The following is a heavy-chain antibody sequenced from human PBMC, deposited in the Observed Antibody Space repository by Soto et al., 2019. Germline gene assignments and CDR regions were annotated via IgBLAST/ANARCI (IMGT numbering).Heavy chain of an antibody. CDR2: IYYSGST. J-gene: IGHJ5*02. V-gene: IGHV4-61*01. CDR1: GGSVSSGSYY. D-gene: IGHD3-16*02. Sequence: PSETLSLTCTVSGGSVSSGSYYWSWIRQPPGKGLEWIGYIYYSGSTNYNPSLKSRVTISVDTSKNQFSLKLSSVTAADTAVYYCARDQRWMVRGNTTTYDYVWGSYRYFNWFDPWGQGTLVTVSS. CDR3: ARDQRWMVRGNTTTYDYVWGSYRYFNWFDP.